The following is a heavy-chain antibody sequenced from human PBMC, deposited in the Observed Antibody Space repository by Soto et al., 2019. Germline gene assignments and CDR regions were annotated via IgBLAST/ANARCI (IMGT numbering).Heavy chain of an antibody. D-gene: IGHD4-17*01. CDR1: GFTFSNYG. CDR2: ISYDGSNK. Sequence: QVQLVESGGGVVQPGRSLRLSCAASGFTFSNYGMHWVRQAPGKGLEWVAVISYDGSNKYYAESVKGRFTISRDNSQNPMYLQMNSLRAEETAVYYCANAYGDYVPFDYWGQGTLVTVSS. CDR3: ANAYGDYVPFDY. V-gene: IGHV3-30*18. J-gene: IGHJ4*02.